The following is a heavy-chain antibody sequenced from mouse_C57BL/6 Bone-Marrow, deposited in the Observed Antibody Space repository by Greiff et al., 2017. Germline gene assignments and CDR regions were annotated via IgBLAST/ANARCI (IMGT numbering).Heavy chain of an antibody. J-gene: IGHJ3*01. CDR1: GFSLTSYA. V-gene: IGHV2-9-1*01. CDR2: IWTGGST. Sequence: VHLVESGPGLVAPSQSLSITCTVSGFSLTSYAISWVRQPPGKGLEWLGVIWTGGSTNYNSALKSRLSISKDNSKSQVFLKMNSLQTDDTARYYCARIYGRAWFAYWGQGTLVTVSA. CDR3: ARIYGRAWFAY. D-gene: IGHD1-1*01.